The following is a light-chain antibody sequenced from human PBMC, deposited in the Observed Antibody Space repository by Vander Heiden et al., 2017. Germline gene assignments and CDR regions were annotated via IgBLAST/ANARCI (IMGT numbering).Light chain of an antibody. Sequence: EIVLMQSPGTLSLSPGERATLSCRASQSVSSSYLAWYQQKPGQAPRLLIYGASSRATGISDRFSGSGSGTDFTLTISRLEPEDFAVYYCQQYGSSPYTFGQGTKLEIK. CDR1: QSVSSSY. J-gene: IGKJ2*01. V-gene: IGKV3-20*01. CDR3: QQYGSSPYT. CDR2: GAS.